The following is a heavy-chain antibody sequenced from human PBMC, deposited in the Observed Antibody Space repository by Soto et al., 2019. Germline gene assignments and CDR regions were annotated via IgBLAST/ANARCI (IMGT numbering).Heavy chain of an antibody. CDR1: GFTFSSYG. CDR2: ISYDGSNK. D-gene: IGHD6-19*01. V-gene: IGHV3-30*18. J-gene: IGHJ3*02. Sequence: QVQLVESGGGVVQPGRSLRLSCAASGFTFSSYGMHWVRQAPGKGLEWVAVISYDGSNKYYADSVKGRFTISRDNSKNTLYLQMNSLRAEDTAGYYCAKQANLWWLGAFDIWGQGTMVTVSS. CDR3: AKQANLWWLGAFDI.